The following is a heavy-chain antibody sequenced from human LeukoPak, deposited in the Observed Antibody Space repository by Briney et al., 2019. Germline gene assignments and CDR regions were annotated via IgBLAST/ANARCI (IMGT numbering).Heavy chain of an antibody. CDR1: GFTFSSYA. CDR3: AKDLDSGLRFLEWFI. CDR2: NSGGST. Sequence: PGGSLRLSCAASGFTFSSYAMSWVRQAPGKGLEWVSSNSGGSTYYADSVKGRFAISRDNSKNTLYLQMNSLRAEDTAVYYCAKDLDSGLRFLEWFIWGQGTMVTVSS. J-gene: IGHJ3*02. V-gene: IGHV3-23*01. D-gene: IGHD3-3*01.